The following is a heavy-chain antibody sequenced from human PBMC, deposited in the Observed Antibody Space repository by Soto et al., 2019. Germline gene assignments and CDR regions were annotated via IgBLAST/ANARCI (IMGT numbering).Heavy chain of an antibody. CDR1: GYTFTSYA. Sequence: QVKLVQSGAEEKKPGASVKVSCKASGYTFTSYAMHWVRQAPGQRLEWMGWINAGNGNTKYSQKFQGRVTITRDTSASTAYMELSSLRSEDTAVYYCAVITIGTGYSSGWPDYWGQGTLVTVSS. V-gene: IGHV1-3*05. J-gene: IGHJ4*02. CDR3: AVITIGTGYSSGWPDY. CDR2: INAGNGNT. D-gene: IGHD6-19*01.